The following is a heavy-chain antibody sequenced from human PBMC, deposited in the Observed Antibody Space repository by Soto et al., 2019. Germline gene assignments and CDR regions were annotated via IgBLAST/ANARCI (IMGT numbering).Heavy chain of an antibody. Sequence: TCKASGGTFSSFGISWVRQAPGQGLEWMGGIIPVFGRPNYAQRFRGRLTITADESTNTGYMELIDLTSEDTAVYYCAREGSGYNFWGQGTQVTVSS. CDR3: AREGSGYNF. CDR1: GGTFSSFG. J-gene: IGHJ1*01. V-gene: IGHV1-69*01. CDR2: IIPVFGRP. D-gene: IGHD5-12*01.